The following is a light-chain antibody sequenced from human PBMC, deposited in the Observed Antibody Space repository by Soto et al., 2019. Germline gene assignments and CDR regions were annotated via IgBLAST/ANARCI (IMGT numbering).Light chain of an antibody. V-gene: IGLV2-8*01. CDR3: SSHAVNCNFV. J-gene: IGLJ2*01. CDR2: EVT. Sequence: QSVLTQPPSASGSAGQSVTISCTGTSRDIGDSNRVSWYQQHPGKAPDLMIYEVTKRPLGVPDRLSGSKSGDTASLTVSGLQAEDEADYYCSSHAVNCNFVFGGGTKVTVL. CDR1: SRDIGDSNR.